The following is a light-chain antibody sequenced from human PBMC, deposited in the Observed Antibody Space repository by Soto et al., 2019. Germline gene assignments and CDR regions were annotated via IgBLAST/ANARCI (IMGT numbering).Light chain of an antibody. CDR2: GAS. CDR3: QQYSTSPPMYT. V-gene: IGKV3-20*01. J-gene: IGKJ2*01. Sequence: EIVLTQSPGTLSLSPGERATLSCRASQSVSTSYLAWYQQKPGRAPRLLVYGASRRATGIPDRFSTSVSGTDFTLTISRLEPEDCAVYYCQQYSTSPPMYTFGQGTKLEIK. CDR1: QSVSTSY.